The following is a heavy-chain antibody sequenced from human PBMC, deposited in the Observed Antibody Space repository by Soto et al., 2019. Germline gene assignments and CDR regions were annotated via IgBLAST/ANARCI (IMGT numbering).Heavy chain of an antibody. V-gene: IGHV1-69*04. CDR1: GGTFSSYT. D-gene: IGHD3-3*01. Sequence: SVKVSCKASGGTFSSYTISWVRQAPGQGLEWMGRIIPILGIANYAQKFQGRVTITADKSTSTAYMELSSLRSEDTAVYYCARDSIQRYDFWSGYYGVNMDVWGKGTTVTVSS. J-gene: IGHJ6*03. CDR2: IIPILGIA. CDR3: ARDSIQRYDFWSGYYGVNMDV.